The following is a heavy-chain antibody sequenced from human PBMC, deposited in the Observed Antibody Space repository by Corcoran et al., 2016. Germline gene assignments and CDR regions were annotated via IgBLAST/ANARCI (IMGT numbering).Heavy chain of an antibody. CDR2: IIPIFGTA. CDR3: ASTAYCSSTSCFQRAYYYYYGMDV. V-gene: IGHV1-69*06. Sequence: QVQLVQSGAEVKKPGSSVKVSCKASGGTFSSYAISWVRQAPGQGLEWMGGIIPIFGTANYAQKFQGRVTITADKSTSTAYMELSSLRSEDTAVDYCASTAYCSSTSCFQRAYYYYYGMDVWGQGTTVTVSS. CDR1: GGTFSSYA. J-gene: IGHJ6*02. D-gene: IGHD2-2*01.